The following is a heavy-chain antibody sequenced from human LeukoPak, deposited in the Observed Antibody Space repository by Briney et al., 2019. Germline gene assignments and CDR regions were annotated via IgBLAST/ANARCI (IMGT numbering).Heavy chain of an antibody. CDR3: ARGNNYGSGSLFYG. D-gene: IGHD3-10*01. CDR2: IDPSTGGT. V-gene: IGHV1-2*02. Sequence: ASVKVSCKTSGYTFSEYYIYWVRQAPGQRLEWMGWIDPSTGGTNYAQNFQGRVTMTRDTSTTTVYMELSSLKSDDTAVYHCARGNNYGSGSLFYGWGQGTLVTVSS. J-gene: IGHJ4*02. CDR1: GYTFSEYY.